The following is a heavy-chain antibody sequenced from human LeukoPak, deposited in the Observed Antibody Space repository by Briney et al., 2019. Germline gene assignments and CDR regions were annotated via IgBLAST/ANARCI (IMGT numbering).Heavy chain of an antibody. CDR2: INHSGST. D-gene: IGHD3-10*01. CDR3: ARGKGRRGPRNDY. V-gene: IGHV4-34*01. J-gene: IGHJ4*02. Sequence: SETLSLTCAVYGGSFSGYYWSWIRQPPGKGLEWIGEINHSGSTDYNPSLKSRVTISVDTSKNQFSLKLSSVTAADTAVYYCARGKGRRGPRNDYWGQGTLVTVSS. CDR1: GGSFSGYY.